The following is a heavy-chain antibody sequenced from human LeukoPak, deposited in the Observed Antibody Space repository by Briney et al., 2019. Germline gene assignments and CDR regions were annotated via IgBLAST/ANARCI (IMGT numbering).Heavy chain of an antibody. CDR1: GGSFSGYY. Sequence: SETLSLTCAVYGGSFSGYYWSWIRQPPGKGLEWIGEINHSGSTNYNPSLKRRVTISVDTSKNQFSLKLSSVTAADTAVYYWARDSANYYYGMDVWGQGTTVTVSS. CDR3: ARDSANYYYGMDV. D-gene: IGHD3-10*01. J-gene: IGHJ6*02. CDR2: INHSGST. V-gene: IGHV4-34*01.